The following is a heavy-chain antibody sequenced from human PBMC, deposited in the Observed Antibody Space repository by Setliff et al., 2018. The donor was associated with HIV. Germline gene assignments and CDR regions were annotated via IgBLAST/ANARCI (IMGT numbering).Heavy chain of an antibody. J-gene: IGHJ2*01. CDR1: GASITSGSFY. Sequence: SETLSLTCTVSGASITSGSFYWSWIRQPAGKGLEWIGRVYTSGTTNYNPSLKSRVSMSVDTSKNQFSLKLTSVTAADTAVYHCSRLADGGYDFRGYFDLWGRGTLVTVS. CDR2: VYTSGTT. V-gene: IGHV4-61*02. CDR3: SRLADGGYDFRGYFDL. D-gene: IGHD5-12*01.